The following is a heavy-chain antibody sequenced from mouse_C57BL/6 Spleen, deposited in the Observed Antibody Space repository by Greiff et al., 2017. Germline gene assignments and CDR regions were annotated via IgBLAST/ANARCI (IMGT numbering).Heavy chain of an antibody. Sequence: VQRVESGAELVRPGASVTLSCKASGYTFTDYEMHWVKQTPVHGLEWIGAIDPETGGTAYNQKFKGKAILTADKSSSTAYMELRSLTSEDSAVYYCTRGTGTGFDYWGQGTTLTVSS. CDR1: GYTFTDYE. V-gene: IGHV1-15*01. CDR3: TRGTGTGFDY. CDR2: IDPETGGT. J-gene: IGHJ2*01. D-gene: IGHD4-1*01.